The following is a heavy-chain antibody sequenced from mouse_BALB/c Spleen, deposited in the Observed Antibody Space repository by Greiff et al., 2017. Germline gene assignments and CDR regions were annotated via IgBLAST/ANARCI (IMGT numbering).Heavy chain of an antibody. Sequence: VQLQQSGAELVRPGVSVKISCKGSGYTFTDYAMHWVKQSHAKSLEWIGVISTYYGDASYNQKFKGKATMTVDKSSSTAYMELARLTSEDSAVYYCARTRDFYYGNYGSLFDYWGQGTTLTVSS. CDR2: ISTYYGDA. D-gene: IGHD2-1*01. CDR3: ARTRDFYYGNYGSLFDY. J-gene: IGHJ2*01. V-gene: IGHV1S137*01. CDR1: GYTFTDYA.